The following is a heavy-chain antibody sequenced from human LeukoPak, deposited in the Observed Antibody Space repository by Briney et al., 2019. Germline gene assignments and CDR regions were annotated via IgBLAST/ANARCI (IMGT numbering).Heavy chain of an antibody. D-gene: IGHD2-15*01. CDR3: ARILEGSGAAFDI. J-gene: IGHJ3*02. Sequence: SETLSLTCIVSGGSMNNYYWTWIRQPPGKGLEWIAYIHYTGITNYNPFLRSRVTISLDASKSQFSLKLNSVTAADTAFYYCARILEGSGAAFDIWGQGTMVTVSS. CDR1: GGSMNNYY. CDR2: IHYTGIT. V-gene: IGHV4-59*01.